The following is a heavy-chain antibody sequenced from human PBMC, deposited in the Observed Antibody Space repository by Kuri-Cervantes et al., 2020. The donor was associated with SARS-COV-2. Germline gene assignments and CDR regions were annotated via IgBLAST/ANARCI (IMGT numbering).Heavy chain of an antibody. J-gene: IGHJ4*02. V-gene: IGHV3-33*08. CDR1: GFTFSNYG. D-gene: IGHD1-26*01. CDR3: ARDGIVGATPHFDY. CDR2: IWYDGSNK. Sequence: GGSLRPSCVACGFTFSNYGMHWVRQAAGQGLGWVAVIWYDGSNKYDANSGEGRFTIARDNSNNTLYLQMTSLRAEDTVVYYRARDGIVGATPHFDYWGQGTLVTVSS.